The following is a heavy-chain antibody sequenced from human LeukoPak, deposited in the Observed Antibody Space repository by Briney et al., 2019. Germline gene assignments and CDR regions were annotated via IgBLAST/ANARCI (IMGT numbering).Heavy chain of an antibody. CDR3: ARGPSSRSGKQDS. D-gene: IGHD6-6*01. V-gene: IGHV3-30*08. CDR1: AFTFSNFA. CDR2: ISSNGNKI. J-gene: IGHJ4*02. Sequence: PGGSLRLSCTASAFTFSNFALHWVRQAPGKGLEWVAVISSNGNKIYYADSVRGRFTIFRDTSNKTVSLHMNDMRVEDTASYYCARGPSSRSGKQDSWGRGTLVTVSS.